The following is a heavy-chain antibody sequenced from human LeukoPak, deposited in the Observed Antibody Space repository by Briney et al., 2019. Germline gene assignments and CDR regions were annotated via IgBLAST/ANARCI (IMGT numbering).Heavy chain of an antibody. J-gene: IGHJ4*02. CDR3: ARSLPRSGASY. D-gene: IGHD1-26*01. CDR1: GGSFSGYY. Sequence: SETLSLTCAVYGGSFSGYYWSWIRQPPGKGLEWIGEINHSGSTNYNPSLKSRVTISVDTSKNQFSLELSSVTAADTAVYYCARSLPRSGASYWGQGTLVTVSS. CDR2: INHSGST. V-gene: IGHV4-34*01.